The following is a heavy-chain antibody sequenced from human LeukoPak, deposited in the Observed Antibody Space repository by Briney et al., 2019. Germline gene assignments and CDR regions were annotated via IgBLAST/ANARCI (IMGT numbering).Heavy chain of an antibody. CDR2: IYYSGST. J-gene: IGHJ4*02. D-gene: IGHD5-24*01. V-gene: IGHV4-59*01. CDR1: GGSICSYY. CDR3: ARGRQEIDY. Sequence: SETLSLTCTVSGGSICSYYWSWIRQPPGKGLEWIGYIYYSGSTNYNPSLKSRVTISVDTSKNQFSLKLSSVTAADTAVYYCARGRQEIDYWGQGTLVTVSS.